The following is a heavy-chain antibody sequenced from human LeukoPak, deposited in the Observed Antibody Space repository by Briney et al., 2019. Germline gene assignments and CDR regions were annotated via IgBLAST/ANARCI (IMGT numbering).Heavy chain of an antibody. J-gene: IGHJ3*01. V-gene: IGHV3-7*01. D-gene: IGHD3-3*01. CDR3: ARESGWGLPHAFDF. CDR1: GFTFSSYW. Sequence: PGGSLRLSCAASGFTFSSYWMSWVRQAPGKGLEWVANIKQDGCEKYYVDSVKGRFTISRDNAKNSLYLQMNSLRTEDTAVYYCARESGWGLPHAFDFWGQGTMVTVSS. CDR2: IKQDGCEK.